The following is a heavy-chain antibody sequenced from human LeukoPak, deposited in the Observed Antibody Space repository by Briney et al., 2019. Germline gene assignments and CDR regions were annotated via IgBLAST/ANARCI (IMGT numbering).Heavy chain of an antibody. J-gene: IGHJ5*02. CDR3: ARAGYYDFWSGYPGWFDP. D-gene: IGHD3-3*01. V-gene: IGHV4-30-2*01. CDR1: GGSISSGGYY. Sequence: PSQTLSLTCTVSGGSISSGGYYWSWIRQPPGKGLEWIGYIYHSGSTYYNPSLKSRVTISVDRSKNQFSLKLSSVTAADTAVYYCARAGYYDFWSGYPGWFDPWGQGTLVTVSS. CDR2: IYHSGST.